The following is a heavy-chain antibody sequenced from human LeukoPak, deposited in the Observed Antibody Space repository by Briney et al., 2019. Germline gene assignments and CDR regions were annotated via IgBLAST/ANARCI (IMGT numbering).Heavy chain of an antibody. Sequence: GGSLRLSCAASGFTFSSYGMHWVRQAPGKGLEWVAVISYDGSNKYYADSVEGRFTISRDNSKNTLCLQMNSLRPEDTAVYNCAKDYYGDWGQGTLVTVSS. CDR1: GFTFSSYG. CDR2: ISYDGSNK. J-gene: IGHJ4*02. D-gene: IGHD3-10*01. CDR3: AKDYYGD. V-gene: IGHV3-30*18.